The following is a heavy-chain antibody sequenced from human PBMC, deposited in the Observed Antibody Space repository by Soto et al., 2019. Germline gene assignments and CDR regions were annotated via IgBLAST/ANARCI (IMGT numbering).Heavy chain of an antibody. D-gene: IGHD3-3*02. J-gene: IGHJ4*02. CDR2: IYASGDP. Sequence: EVQLSESGGGLIQPGGSLRLSCAASGFIFRTYAMSWVRQAPGKGLEWVSGIYASGDPKYADSVRGRFTISRDDSANTVTLQMSSLRAEDTAVYYCTRDWERDPEAFFDYWGQGTLVTVSS. CDR3: TRDWERDPEAFFDY. CDR1: GFIFRTYA. V-gene: IGHV3-23*01.